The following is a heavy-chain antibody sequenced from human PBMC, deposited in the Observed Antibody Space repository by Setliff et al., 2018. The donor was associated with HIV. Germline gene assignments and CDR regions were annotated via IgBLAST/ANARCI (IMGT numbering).Heavy chain of an antibody. D-gene: IGHD3-22*01. V-gene: IGHV4-39*07. CDR1: GGSITSSLYY. CDR3: ATSRVVVLRFDP. Sequence: PSETLSLTCTVSGGSITSSLYYWTWIRQPPGKGLEWIGSIYYSGSTYYNPSPKSRVTISVDTSKNQFSLKLYSVTAADTAVYYCATSRVVVLRFDPWGQGTLVTVSS. J-gene: IGHJ5*02. CDR2: IYYSGST.